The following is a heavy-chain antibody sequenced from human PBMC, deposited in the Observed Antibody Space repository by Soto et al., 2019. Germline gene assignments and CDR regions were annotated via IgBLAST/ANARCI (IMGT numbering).Heavy chain of an antibody. CDR1: GFTFTSYW. Sequence: GGSLRLSCAASGFTFTSYWMHWVRQAPGKGLVWVSRINSDGSSTNYADSVKGRFTISRDNAKKTLYLQMNSLRAEDTAVYYCIRGTGGISGGWNLFQHWGQGTLVTVSS. J-gene: IGHJ1*01. CDR3: IRGTGGISGGWNLFQH. D-gene: IGHD6-19*01. CDR2: INSDGSST. V-gene: IGHV3-74*01.